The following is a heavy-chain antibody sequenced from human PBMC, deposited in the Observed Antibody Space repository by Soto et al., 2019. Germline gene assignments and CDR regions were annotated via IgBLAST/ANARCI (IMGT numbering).Heavy chain of an antibody. V-gene: IGHV3-30-3*01. CDR3: ARDLSVRPLYDS. CDR1: GLTFNDYA. D-gene: IGHD1-1*01. J-gene: IGHJ4*02. CDR2: ISYDGSNK. Sequence: PGGSLRLSCAAPGLTFNDYAMHWVRQAPGKGLEWVAGISYDGSNKYYADSVKGRFTISRDNSKNTLYLQMNSLRAEDTAVYYCARDLSVRPLYDSWGQGTLVTVSS.